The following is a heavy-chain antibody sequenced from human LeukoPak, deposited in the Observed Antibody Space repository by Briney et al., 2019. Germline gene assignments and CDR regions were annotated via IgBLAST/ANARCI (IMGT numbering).Heavy chain of an antibody. CDR2: INGRGDS. CDR3: ARDQVPAARGYNWFDP. J-gene: IGHJ5*02. Sequence: PSETLSLTCAVYGWSFNDHYWNWIRQPPGKGLEWIGEINGRGDSNFNPSLKSRVTISVDTSKNQFSLTLTSMIAADTAVYYCARDQVPAARGYNWFDPWGQGTLVTASS. D-gene: IGHD2-2*01. V-gene: IGHV4-34*01. CDR1: GWSFNDHY.